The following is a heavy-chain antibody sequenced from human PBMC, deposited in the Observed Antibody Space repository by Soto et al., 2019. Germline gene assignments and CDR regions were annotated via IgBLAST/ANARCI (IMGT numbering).Heavy chain of an antibody. Sequence: GGSLRLSCAASGFTFSSYAMSWVRQAPGKGLEWVSAISGSGGSTYYADSGKGRFTISRENSKNTRYLQMNSLRAEDTAVYYCAKDLLLWFGESYFPFDYWGQGTLVTVSS. D-gene: IGHD3-10*01. J-gene: IGHJ4*02. CDR3: AKDLLLWFGESYFPFDY. CDR1: GFTFSSYA. CDR2: ISGSGGST. V-gene: IGHV3-23*01.